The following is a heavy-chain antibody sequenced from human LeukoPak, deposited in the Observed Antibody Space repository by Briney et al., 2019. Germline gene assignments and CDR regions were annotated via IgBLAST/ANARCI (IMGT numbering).Heavy chain of an antibody. J-gene: IGHJ4*02. CDR3: ARHGLYSSDVDY. CDR2: IYYSGST. D-gene: IGHD6-19*01. V-gene: IGHV4-39*01. Sequence: TTSETLSLTCTVSGGSISSSSYYWGWIRQPPGKGLEWIGSIYYSGSTYYNPSLKSRVTISVDTSKNQFSLKLSSVTAADTAVYYCARHGLYSSDVDYWGQGTLVTVSS. CDR1: GGSISSSSYY.